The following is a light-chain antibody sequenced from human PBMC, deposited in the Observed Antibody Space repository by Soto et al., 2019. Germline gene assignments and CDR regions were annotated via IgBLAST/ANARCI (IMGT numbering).Light chain of an antibody. Sequence: QLVLTQPPSVSGAPGQRVTISCTGSVSTIGAGFDVHWYQHRPGKVPKLLIFGSTNRPSGVPDRFSGSKSGTSASLAITGLQAEDEADYYCQSYDNSLKVFGGGTQLTVL. CDR2: GST. CDR1: VSTIGAGFD. CDR3: QSYDNSLKV. J-gene: IGLJ3*02. V-gene: IGLV1-40*01.